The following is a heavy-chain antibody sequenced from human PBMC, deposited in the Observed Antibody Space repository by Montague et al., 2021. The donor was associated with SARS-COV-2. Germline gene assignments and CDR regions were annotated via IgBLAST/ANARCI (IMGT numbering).Heavy chain of an antibody. CDR3: ARGLPYQMVAGAIPNYSRDV. V-gene: IGHV4-31*03. D-gene: IGHD2-15*01. Sequence: TLSLTCTVSGASISSGGFYWSWLRQPPRKGLEWIGFIYYSGTTYHNPSLKSRLTISIDTSKNQFSLKLSSVTAADTAVYYCARGLPYQMVAGAIPNYSRDVWGQGTTVTVSS. CDR2: IYYSGTT. CDR1: GASISSGGFY. J-gene: IGHJ6*02.